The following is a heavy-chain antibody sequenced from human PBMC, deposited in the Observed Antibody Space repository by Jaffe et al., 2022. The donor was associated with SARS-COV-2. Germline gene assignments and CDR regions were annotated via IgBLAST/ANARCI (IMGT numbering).Heavy chain of an antibody. CDR2: IYFSNT. CDR1: GGSVDSGGDY. J-gene: IGHJ4*02. CDR3: ARDNGASGIGSFDN. V-gene: IGHV4-31*03. Sequence: QVQLQESGPGLVKPSQTLSLTCTVSGGSVDSGGDYWNWIRQHPGRGLEWIGYIYFSNTYFNPSLKSRLAISLDTSKNQFSLNLNSVTAADTAVYYCARDNGASGIGSFDNWGQGTLVTVSS. D-gene: IGHD2-8*01.